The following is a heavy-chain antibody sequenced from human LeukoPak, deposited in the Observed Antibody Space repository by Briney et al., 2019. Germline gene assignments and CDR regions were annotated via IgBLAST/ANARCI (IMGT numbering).Heavy chain of an antibody. V-gene: IGHV3-48*01. Sequence: PGGSLRLSCAASGFTFNSYAMNWVRQAPGKGLEWVSFIISSGGTIYYADSVKGRFTISRDNSKNTLYLRMNTLRAEDTAVYYCARGDIVLMITGYWGQGTLVTVSS. J-gene: IGHJ4*02. CDR1: GFTFNSYA. CDR2: IISSGGTI. D-gene: IGHD2-8*01. CDR3: ARGDIVLMITGY.